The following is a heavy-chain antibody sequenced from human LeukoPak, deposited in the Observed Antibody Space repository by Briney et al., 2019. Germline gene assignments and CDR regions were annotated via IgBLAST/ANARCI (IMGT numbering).Heavy chain of an antibody. J-gene: IGHJ4*02. Sequence: PSETLSLTCTVSGGSISSYYWSWIRQPPGKGLEWIGYIYYSGSTSYNPSLKSRVTISVDTSKNQFSLKLSSVTAADTAVYYYARHGYYDSSGYYRYWGQGTLVTVSS. CDR2: IYYSGST. D-gene: IGHD3-22*01. CDR3: ARHGYYDSSGYYRY. CDR1: GGSISSYY. V-gene: IGHV4-59*08.